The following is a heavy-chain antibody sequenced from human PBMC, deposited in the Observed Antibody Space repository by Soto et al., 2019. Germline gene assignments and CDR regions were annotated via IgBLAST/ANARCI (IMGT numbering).Heavy chain of an antibody. CDR1: GFTFSDYY. Sequence: GGSLRLSCAASGFTFSDYYMSWIRQAPGKGLEWVSYISSSGSTIYYADSVKGRFTISRDNAKNSLYLQMNSLRAEDTAVYYCARAYYDILTGHDAFDIWGQGTMVTVSS. CDR2: ISSSGSTI. CDR3: ARAYYDILTGHDAFDI. D-gene: IGHD3-9*01. V-gene: IGHV3-11*01. J-gene: IGHJ3*02.